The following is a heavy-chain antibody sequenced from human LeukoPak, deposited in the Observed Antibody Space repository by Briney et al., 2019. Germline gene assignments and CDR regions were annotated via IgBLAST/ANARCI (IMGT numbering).Heavy chain of an antibody. CDR3: ARVVGVVPVAMLDS. J-gene: IGHJ4*02. CDR2: VWHDGSKQ. CDR1: GFTFSTFG. V-gene: IGHV3-33*08. Sequence: GGSLRLSCAASGFTFSTFGIHWVRQTPGKGLEWVAVVWHDGSKQYYADSVKGRFIVSKDNSKNTVYLQMDSLIVHDTAVYYCARVVGVVPVAMLDSWGPGTLVTVSS. D-gene: IGHD2-2*01.